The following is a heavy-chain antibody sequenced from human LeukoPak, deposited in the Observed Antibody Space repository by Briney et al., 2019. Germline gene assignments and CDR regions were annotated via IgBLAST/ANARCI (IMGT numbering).Heavy chain of an antibody. CDR2: IYYSGST. V-gene: IGHV4-59*01. CDR3: ARDPGYYDSSGYYHYWYFDL. CDR1: GFTFSSYW. Sequence: RAGGSLRLSCAASGFTFSSYWMSWIRQPPGKGLKWIGYIYYSGSTNYNPSLKSRVTISVDTSKDQFSLKLSSVTAADTAVYYCARDPGYYDSSGYYHYWYFDLWGRGTLVTVSS. J-gene: IGHJ2*01. D-gene: IGHD3-22*01.